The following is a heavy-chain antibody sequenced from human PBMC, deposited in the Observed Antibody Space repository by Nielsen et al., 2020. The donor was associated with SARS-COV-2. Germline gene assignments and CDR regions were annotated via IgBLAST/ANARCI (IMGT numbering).Heavy chain of an antibody. J-gene: IGHJ4*02. CDR3: AREEGGMITFGGVIATIWFDY. CDR1: GGTFSSYA. CDR2: IIPIFGTA. D-gene: IGHD3-16*02. Sequence: SVKVSCKASGGTFSSYAISWVRQAPGQGLEWMGGIIPIFGTANYAQKFQGRVTITADKSTSTAYMELSSLRSEDTAVYYCAREEGGMITFGGVIATIWFDYWGQGTLVTVSS. V-gene: IGHV1-69*06.